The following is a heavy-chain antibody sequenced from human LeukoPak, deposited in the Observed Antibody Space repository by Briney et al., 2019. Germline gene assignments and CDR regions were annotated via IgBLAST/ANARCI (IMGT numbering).Heavy chain of an antibody. CDR1: GFTISTYA. V-gene: IGHV3-23*01. J-gene: IGHJ6*03. CDR2: ISGSGGRT. Sequence: QPGGSLRLSCAASGFTISTYAMSWVRQAPGKGLEWVSVISGSGGRTHYADSVKGRFTISRDNSKNTLYLQMNSLRAEDTAVFHCAKDGGSGSYMKDYYMDVWGKGTTVIVSS. CDR3: AKDGGSGSYMKDYYMDV. D-gene: IGHD3-10*01.